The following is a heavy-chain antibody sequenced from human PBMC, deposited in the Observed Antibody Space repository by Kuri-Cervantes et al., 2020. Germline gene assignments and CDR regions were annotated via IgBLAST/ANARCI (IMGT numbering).Heavy chain of an antibody. CDR1: GFTFSKYG. V-gene: IGHV3-23*01. CDR3: AKAGATTGVS. CDR2: ISGSGGST. D-gene: IGHD1-26*01. J-gene: IGHJ4*02. Sequence: LSLTCAASGFTFSKYGMHWVRQAPGKGLEWVSAISGSGGSTYYADSVKGRFTISRDNSKNTLYLQMNSLRAEDTAVYYCAKAGATTGVSWGQGTLVTVSS.